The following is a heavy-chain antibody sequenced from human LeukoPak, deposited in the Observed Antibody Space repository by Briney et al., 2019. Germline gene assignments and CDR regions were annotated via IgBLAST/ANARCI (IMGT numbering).Heavy chain of an antibody. D-gene: IGHD2-2*01. CDR3: ARESGLNCSSTSCYVDY. CDR2: INHSGST. Sequence: KPSETLSLTCAVYGGSFSGYYWSWIRQPPGKGLEWIGEINHSGSTNYNPSLKSRVTTSVDTSKNQFSLKLSSVTAADTAVYYCARESGLNCSSTSCYVDYWGQGTLVTVSS. CDR1: GGSFSGYY. J-gene: IGHJ4*02. V-gene: IGHV4-34*01.